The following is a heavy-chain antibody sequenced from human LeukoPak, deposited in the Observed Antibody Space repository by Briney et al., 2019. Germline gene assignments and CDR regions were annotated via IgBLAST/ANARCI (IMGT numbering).Heavy chain of an antibody. J-gene: IGHJ6*02. CDR2: IRSKAYGGTT. V-gene: IGHV3-49*03. D-gene: IGHD3-3*02. CDR1: GFTFGDYA. CDR3: ANGLAAGQHFWSGPYYYGMDV. Sequence: PGGSLRLSCTASGFTFGDYAMSWFRQAPGKGLEWVGFIRSKAYGGTTEYAASVKGRFTISRDDSKSIAYLQMNSLRAEDTAVYYCANGLAAGQHFWSGPYYYGMDVWGQGTTVTVSS.